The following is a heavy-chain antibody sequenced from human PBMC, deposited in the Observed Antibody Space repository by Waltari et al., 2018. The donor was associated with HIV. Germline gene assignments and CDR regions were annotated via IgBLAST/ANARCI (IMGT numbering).Heavy chain of an antibody. CDR1: GFTFSSYE. CDR2: ISSSGSTI. Sequence: EVQLVESGGGLVQPGGSLRLSCAASGFTFSSYEMNWVRQAPGKGLEWVSYISSSGSTIYYADSVKGRFTISRDNAKNSLYLQMNSLRAEDTAVYYCARVGPHGGAACHGFDYWGQGTLVTVSS. D-gene: IGHD3-16*01. J-gene: IGHJ4*02. CDR3: ARVGPHGGAACHGFDY. V-gene: IGHV3-48*03.